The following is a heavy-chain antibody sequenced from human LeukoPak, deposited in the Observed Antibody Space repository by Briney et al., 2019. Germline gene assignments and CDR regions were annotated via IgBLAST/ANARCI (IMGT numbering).Heavy chain of an antibody. CDR1: GFTFSSYA. CDR3: ARGPYYGGNHFQH. CDR2: ISGGSA. V-gene: IGHV3-23*01. D-gene: IGHD4-23*01. J-gene: IGHJ1*01. Sequence: GGSLRLSCAASGFTFSSYAMSWVRQAPGKGLEWVSAISGGSADYADSVKGRFTISRDNAKNSLYLQMNSLRAEDTAVYYCARGPYYGGNHFQHWGQGTLVTVSS.